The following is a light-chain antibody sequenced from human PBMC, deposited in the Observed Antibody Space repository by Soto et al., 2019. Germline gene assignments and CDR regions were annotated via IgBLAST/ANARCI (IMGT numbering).Light chain of an antibody. CDR2: GAT. J-gene: IGKJ5*01. CDR1: EILGNNY. CDR3: TESGCLPIT. V-gene: IGKV3-20*01. Sequence: SLVTLSLNKGESATLSCRASEILGNNYLAWYKQKPGQSPRLLFSGATSRASGIPDRFSGSGSGTDFTLTICILEAEDCRRYCSTESGCLPITFAERTRP.